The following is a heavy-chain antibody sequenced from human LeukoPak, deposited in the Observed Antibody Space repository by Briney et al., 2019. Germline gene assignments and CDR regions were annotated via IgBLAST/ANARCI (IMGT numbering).Heavy chain of an antibody. J-gene: IGHJ3*02. CDR2: IYYSGST. Sequence: SETLSLTXTVSGGSISSSSYYWGWIRQPPGKGLEWIGSIYYSGSTYYNPSLKSRVTISVDTSKNQFSLKLSSVTAADTAVYYCARTTVTVRAFDIWGQGTMVTVSS. CDR1: GGSISSSSYY. CDR3: ARTTVTVRAFDI. V-gene: IGHV4-39*01. D-gene: IGHD4-17*01.